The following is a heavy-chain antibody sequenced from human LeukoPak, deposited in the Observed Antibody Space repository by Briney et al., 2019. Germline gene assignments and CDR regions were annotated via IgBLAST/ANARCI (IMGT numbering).Heavy chain of an antibody. CDR2: INPSGGST. CDR1: GYTFTGYY. J-gene: IGHJ5*02. V-gene: IGHV1-46*01. D-gene: IGHD2/OR15-2a*01. Sequence: GASVKVSCKASGYTFTGYYMHWVRQAPGQGLEWMGIINPSGGSTSYAQKFQGRVTMTRDTSTSTVYMELSSLRSEDTAVYYCARDWLSGYFVFDPWGQGTLVTVSS. CDR3: ARDWLSGYFVFDP.